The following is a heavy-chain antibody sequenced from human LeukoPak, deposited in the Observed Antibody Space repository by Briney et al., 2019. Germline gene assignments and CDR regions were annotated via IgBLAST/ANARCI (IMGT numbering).Heavy chain of an antibody. V-gene: IGHV3-53*01. CDR3: ARVHPQSGYFDY. CDR2: IYTGGST. CDR1: GFTVSSNY. J-gene: IGHJ4*02. Sequence: PGESLRLSCAASGFTVSSNYMSWVRQAPGKGLERVSGIYTGGSTYYADSVKGRFTISRDNSKNTLYLQMNSLRAEDTAVYYCARVHPQSGYFDYWGQGTLVTVSS.